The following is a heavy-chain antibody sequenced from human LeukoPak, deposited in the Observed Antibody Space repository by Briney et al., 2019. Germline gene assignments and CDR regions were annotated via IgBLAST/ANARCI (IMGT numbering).Heavy chain of an antibody. CDR3: ASGEIGYSSRSNFDY. D-gene: IGHD6-13*01. J-gene: IGHJ4*02. CDR2: IYPGDSDT. V-gene: IGHV5-51*01. CDR1: GYSFTSYW. Sequence: GESLKISCKGSGYSFTSYWIGWVRQMPGKGLEWMGNIYPGDSDTRYSPSFQGQVTISADKSISTAYLQWSSLKASDTAMYYCASGEIGYSSRSNFDYWGQGTLVTVSS.